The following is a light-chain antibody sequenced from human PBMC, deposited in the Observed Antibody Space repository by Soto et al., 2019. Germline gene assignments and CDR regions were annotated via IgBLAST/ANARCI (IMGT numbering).Light chain of an antibody. CDR2: GAS. J-gene: IGKJ1*01. Sequence: EILMTQSPATLSVSPGERATLSCRASQSVHTKVAWYQQKPGQPPRLLISGASTRAPDFPGRFSGDGSGTEFTLTISSLQSEDFAVYHCQQYTAWPWTFGQGTKVEVK. V-gene: IGKV3-15*01. CDR3: QQYTAWPWT. CDR1: QSVHTK.